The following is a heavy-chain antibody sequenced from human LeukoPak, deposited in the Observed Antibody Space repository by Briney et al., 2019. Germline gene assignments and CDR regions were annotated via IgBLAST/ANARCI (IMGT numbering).Heavy chain of an antibody. D-gene: IGHD3-22*01. CDR2: IYYSGST. J-gene: IGHJ4*02. CDR3: ARAGSSAYLIDY. Sequence: SETLSLTCTVSGGSISSYYWSWIGQPPGKGLEWIGYIYYSGSTNYNPSLKSRVTISVDTSKNQFSLKLTSVTAADTAVYYCARAGSSAYLIDYWGQGTLVTVSS. V-gene: IGHV4-59*01. CDR1: GGSISSYY.